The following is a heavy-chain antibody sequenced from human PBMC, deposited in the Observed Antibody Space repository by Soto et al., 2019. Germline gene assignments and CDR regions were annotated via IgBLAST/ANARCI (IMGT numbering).Heavy chain of an antibody. J-gene: IGHJ6*02. CDR2: ITDSGGDA. CDR1: GITFGSRA. D-gene: IGHD3-10*01. V-gene: IGHV3-23*01. Sequence: EVQLLESGGDLIQPGGSLRLSCVASGITFGSRAMSWVRQAPGEGLEWVSTITDSGGDAKYADSVRGRFAISRDNSKNTLYLQMNSLRAEDTAVYYCARDSVGGYYGSGSHYGMDVWGQGTTVTVSS. CDR3: ARDSVGGYYGSGSHYGMDV.